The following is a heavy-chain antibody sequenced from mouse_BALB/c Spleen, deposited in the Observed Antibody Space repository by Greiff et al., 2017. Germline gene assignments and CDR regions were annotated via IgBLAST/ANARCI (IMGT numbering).Heavy chain of an antibody. CDR3: ARGLSLDY. V-gene: IGHV1-69*02. J-gene: IGHJ2*01. CDR2: IDPSDSYT. Sequence: AQLQQPGAELVKPGASVKLSCKASGYTFTSYWMHWVKQRPGQGLEWIGEIDPSDSYTNYNQKFKGKATLTVDKSSSTAYMQLSSLTSEDSAVYYCARGLSLDYWGQGTTLTVSS. CDR1: GYTFTSYW.